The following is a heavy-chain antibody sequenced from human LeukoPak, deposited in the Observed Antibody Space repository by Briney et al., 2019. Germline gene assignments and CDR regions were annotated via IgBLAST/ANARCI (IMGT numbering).Heavy chain of an antibody. V-gene: IGHV4-59*11. D-gene: IGHD3-10*01. J-gene: IGHJ4*02. CDR3: ARGGVAAKYYFDY. CDR2: IYYSGTT. Sequence: SQSLSLTCTVSGGSISPLYWGWIRQPPGKGLEFIGYIYYSGTTNYNPALRSRVTLSVDTSKNQFSLKLSSVTAADTAVYYCARGGVAAKYYFDYWGPGTLVTVSS. CDR1: GGSISPLY.